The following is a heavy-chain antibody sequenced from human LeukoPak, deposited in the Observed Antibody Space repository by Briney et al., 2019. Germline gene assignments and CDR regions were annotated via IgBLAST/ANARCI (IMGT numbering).Heavy chain of an antibody. D-gene: IGHD6-13*01. Sequence: SGTLSLTCTVSGGSISSYYWSWIRQPPGKGLEWIGYIYYSGSTNYNPSLKSRVTISVDTSKNQFSLKLSSVTAADTAVYYCARVSLYYSSSWFNWFDPWGQGTLVTVSS. J-gene: IGHJ5*02. CDR1: GGSISSYY. CDR3: ARVSLYYSSSWFNWFDP. V-gene: IGHV4-59*01. CDR2: IYYSGST.